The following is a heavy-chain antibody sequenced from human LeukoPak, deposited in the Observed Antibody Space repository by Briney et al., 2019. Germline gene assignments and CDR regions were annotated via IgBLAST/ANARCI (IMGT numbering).Heavy chain of an antibody. Sequence: GESLKISCKGSGYRFTNYWIGWVRQMPGKGLEWMGIIYPGDSNTRYSPSFQGQVTISADKSITTAYLQWSSLKASDTAMYYCARLGEDYMDVWGKGTTVTVSS. CDR2: IYPGDSNT. J-gene: IGHJ6*03. D-gene: IGHD3-10*01. CDR1: GYRFTNYW. CDR3: ARLGEDYMDV. V-gene: IGHV5-51*01.